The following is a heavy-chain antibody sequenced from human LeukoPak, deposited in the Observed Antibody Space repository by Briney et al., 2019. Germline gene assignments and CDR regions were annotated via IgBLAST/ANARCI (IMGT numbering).Heavy chain of an antibody. V-gene: IGHV3-66*01. CDR3: ARDVSHRHLDY. CDR2: IYVDGST. J-gene: IGHJ4*02. Sequence: GGSPRLSCAASGFTFNDYYMSWIRQAPGKGLEWVSVIYVDGSTYYADSVKGRFTISRDNSKNTLYLQMNSLRADDTAVYYCARDVSHRHLDYWGQGTLVTVSS. CDR1: GFTFNDYY. D-gene: IGHD2/OR15-2a*01.